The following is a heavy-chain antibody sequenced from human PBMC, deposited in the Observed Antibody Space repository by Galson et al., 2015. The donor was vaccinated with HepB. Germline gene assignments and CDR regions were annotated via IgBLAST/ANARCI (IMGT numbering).Heavy chain of an antibody. Sequence: QSGAEVKKPGESLRISCKTSGYSFDSHWISWVRQMPGKGLEWMGKIDPSDSYTNYSPSFQGHVTISTDKSISVAYPQWNSLKASDTAIYYCARHVADWRYLDFWLDPWGQGTLVTVSS. D-gene: IGHD3/OR15-3a*01. CDR2: IDPSDSYT. CDR3: ARHVADWRYLDFWLDP. V-gene: IGHV5-10-1*01. J-gene: IGHJ5*02. CDR1: GYSFDSHW.